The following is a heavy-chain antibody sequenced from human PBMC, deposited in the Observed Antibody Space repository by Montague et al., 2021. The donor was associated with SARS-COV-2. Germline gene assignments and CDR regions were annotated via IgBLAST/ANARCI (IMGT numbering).Heavy chain of an antibody. CDR1: GGSFSNYY. CDR3: ARGLRPVVVPGAGPAGRAFHI. Sequence: SETLSLTCAISGGSFSNYYWSWIRRPPGKGLEWIGEVNQSGTTIYNPSVKSGVTISEDTSKNQFYLRLNSVTAADTAAYYCARGLRPVVVPGAGPAGRAFHIWGQGTMVTVSS. D-gene: IGHD2-2*01. CDR2: VNQSGTT. V-gene: IGHV4-34*01. J-gene: IGHJ3*02.